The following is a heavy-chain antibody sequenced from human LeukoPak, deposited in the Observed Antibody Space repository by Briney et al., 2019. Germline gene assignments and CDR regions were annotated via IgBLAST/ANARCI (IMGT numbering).Heavy chain of an antibody. J-gene: IGHJ3*02. V-gene: IGHV4-59*08. CDR1: GGSFSSYY. CDR3: ARSRPILRYFDWGKSAFDI. D-gene: IGHD3-9*01. CDR2: IDYSGST. Sequence: PSETLSLTCTVSGGSFSSYYGSWIRQPPGRGLECSGYIDYSGSTNYNPSLKSRVTISVDTSKNQFSLKLSSVTAADTAVYYCARSRPILRYFDWGKSAFDIWGQGTMVTVSS.